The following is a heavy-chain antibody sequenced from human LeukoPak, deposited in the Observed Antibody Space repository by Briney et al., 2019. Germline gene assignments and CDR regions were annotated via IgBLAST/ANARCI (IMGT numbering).Heavy chain of an antibody. CDR3: ARTDPILQSDY. CDR2: ISYDGSNK. J-gene: IGHJ4*02. V-gene: IGHV3-30*04. Sequence: GGSLRLSCAASGFTFSSYAMHWVRQAPGKGLEWVAVISYDGSNKYYADSVKGRFTISRDNSKNTLYLQMNSLRAEDTAVYYCARTDPILQSDYWGQGTLVTVSS. D-gene: IGHD3-9*01. CDR1: GFTFSSYA.